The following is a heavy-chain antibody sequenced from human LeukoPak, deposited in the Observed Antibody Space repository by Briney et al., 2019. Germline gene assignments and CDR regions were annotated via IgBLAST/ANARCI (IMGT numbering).Heavy chain of an antibody. CDR1: GGTFGSYA. V-gene: IGHV1-69*06. J-gene: IGHJ6*04. Sequence: GASVKVSCKASGGTFGSYAISWVRQAPGQGLEWMGGIIPIFGTANYAQKFQGRVTITADKSTSTAYMELSSLRSEDTAVYYRARGSALYYDILTGYGYYGMDVWGKGTTVTVSS. CDR2: IIPIFGTA. CDR3: ARGSALYYDILTGYGYYGMDV. D-gene: IGHD3-9*01.